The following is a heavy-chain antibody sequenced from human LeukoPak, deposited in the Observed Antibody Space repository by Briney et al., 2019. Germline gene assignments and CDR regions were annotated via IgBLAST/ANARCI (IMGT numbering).Heavy chain of an antibody. D-gene: IGHD3-22*01. Sequence: HPGGSLRLSCAASGFTFSSYAMSWVRQAPGKGLEWVSAISGSGGSTYYADSVKGRFTISRDNSKNTLYLQMNSLRAEDTAVYYCAKDGLQYYYDSSGYLDYWGQGTLVTVSS. CDR1: GFTFSSYA. CDR2: ISGSGGST. J-gene: IGHJ4*02. CDR3: AKDGLQYYYDSSGYLDY. V-gene: IGHV3-23*01.